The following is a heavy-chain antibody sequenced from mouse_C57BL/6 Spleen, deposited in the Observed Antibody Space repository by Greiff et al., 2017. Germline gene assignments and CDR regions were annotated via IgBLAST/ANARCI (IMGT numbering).Heavy chain of an antibody. Sequence: VKLVESGPGLVQPSQSLSITCTVSGFSLTSYGVHWVRQSPGKGLEWLGVIWSGGSTDYNAAFISRLSISKDNSKSQVFFKMNSLQADDTAIYYCARGGLLLFFDYWGQGTTLTVSS. J-gene: IGHJ2*01. D-gene: IGHD2-3*01. V-gene: IGHV2-2*01. CDR1: GFSLTSYG. CDR2: IWSGGST. CDR3: ARGGLLLFFDY.